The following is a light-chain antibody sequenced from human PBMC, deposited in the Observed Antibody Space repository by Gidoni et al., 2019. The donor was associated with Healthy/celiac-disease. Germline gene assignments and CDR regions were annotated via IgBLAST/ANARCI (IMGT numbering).Light chain of an antibody. Sequence: IVLTQSPGTLSLSPGERATLSCRASHSVSSSYLAWYQQKPGQAPRLLIYGASSRSTGIPDRFSGSGSGTAFTLTISRLEPEDFAVYYCQQYGSSPRTFGQGTKVEIK. CDR1: HSVSSSY. CDR2: GAS. CDR3: QQYGSSPRT. J-gene: IGKJ1*01. V-gene: IGKV3-20*01.